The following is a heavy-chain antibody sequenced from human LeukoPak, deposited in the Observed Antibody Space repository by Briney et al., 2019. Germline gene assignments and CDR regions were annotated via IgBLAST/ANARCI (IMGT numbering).Heavy chain of an antibody. V-gene: IGHV3-7*03. D-gene: IGHD2-2*01. CDR3: AKKAGVVPAAIAYYYYMDV. CDR1: GFAFSTYW. Sequence: PGGSLRLSCAASGFAFSTYWMTWVRQAPGKGLEWVANINQDGSEKDYVDSEKGRFTISRDNSKNTLYLQMNSLRAEDTAVYYCAKKAGVVPAAIAYYYYMDVWGKGTTVTVSS. CDR2: INQDGSEK. J-gene: IGHJ6*03.